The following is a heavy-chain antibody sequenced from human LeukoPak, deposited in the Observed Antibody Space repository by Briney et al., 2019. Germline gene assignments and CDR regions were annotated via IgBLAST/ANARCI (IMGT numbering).Heavy chain of an antibody. CDR2: ISSSGSTI. CDR3: ARAGYSSSSYYYYYMDV. V-gene: IGHV3-48*03. J-gene: IGHJ6*03. D-gene: IGHD6-6*01. Sequence: GGSLRLSCAASGFTFSSYEMNWVRQAPGKGLEWVSYISSSGSTIYYADSVKGRFTISRDNAKNSLYLQMNSLRAEDTAVYDCARAGYSSSSYYYYYMDVWGKGTTVTVSS. CDR1: GFTFSSYE.